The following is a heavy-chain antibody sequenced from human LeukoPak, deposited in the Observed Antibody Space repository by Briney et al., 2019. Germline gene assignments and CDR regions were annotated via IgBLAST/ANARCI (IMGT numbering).Heavy chain of an antibody. CDR2: INPNSGGT. Sequence: GASVKVSCKASGYTFTGYYMHWVRQAPGQGLEWMGWINPNSGGTNYAQKFQGRVTMTRDTSISTAYMELSRLRSDDTAVYYCASSQIVVVPAAQPHVWFDPWGQGTLVTVSS. D-gene: IGHD2-2*01. V-gene: IGHV1-2*02. CDR3: ASSQIVVVPAAQPHVWFDP. CDR1: GYTFTGYY. J-gene: IGHJ5*02.